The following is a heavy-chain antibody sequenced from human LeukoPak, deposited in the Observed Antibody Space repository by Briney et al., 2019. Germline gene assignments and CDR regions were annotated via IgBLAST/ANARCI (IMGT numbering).Heavy chain of an antibody. D-gene: IGHD6-6*01. J-gene: IGHJ4*02. CDR3: AKTARVPFH. V-gene: IGHV4-59*08. Sequence: SETLSLTCTVSGDSITSSYWSWIRQPPGKTLECLGYIYHTGDNMYNPSLRGRLTMSLDTSKNQVSLRLTSVTAADTAVYFCAKTARVPFHWGQGTLVTVSS. CDR1: GDSITSSY. CDR2: IYHTGDN.